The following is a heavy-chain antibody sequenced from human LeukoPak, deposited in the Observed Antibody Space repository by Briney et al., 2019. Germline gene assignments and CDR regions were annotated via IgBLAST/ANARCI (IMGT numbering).Heavy chain of an antibody. Sequence: GGSLRLSCAASGFSLSSYYMNWVRQAPGKGLEWVSSIYGGSSLINSADSVRGRFTITRDNAKNSLYLQLSSLRAEDTAVYHYVRENPAAVGTPSFDPWGQGTLVTVSS. CDR1: GFSLSSYY. J-gene: IGHJ5*02. D-gene: IGHD6-13*01. CDR3: VRENPAAVGTPSFDP. CDR2: IYGGSSLI. V-gene: IGHV3-21*01.